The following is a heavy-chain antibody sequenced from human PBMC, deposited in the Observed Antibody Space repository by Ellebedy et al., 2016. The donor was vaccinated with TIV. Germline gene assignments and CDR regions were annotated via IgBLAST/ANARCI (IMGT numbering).Heavy chain of an antibody. CDR1: GASITTYY. CDR3: ASRASGRSDLGRVVYFDY. D-gene: IGHD1-26*01. Sequence: MPSETLSLTCNVSGASITTYYWNWIRQSPGKGLEWNGYMSYSGSTNYNPSLKSRVTISVDTSKNKFSLRLSSVTAADTAVYYCASRASGRSDLGRVVYFDYWGQGTLVTVSS. J-gene: IGHJ4*02. CDR2: MSYSGST. V-gene: IGHV4-59*08.